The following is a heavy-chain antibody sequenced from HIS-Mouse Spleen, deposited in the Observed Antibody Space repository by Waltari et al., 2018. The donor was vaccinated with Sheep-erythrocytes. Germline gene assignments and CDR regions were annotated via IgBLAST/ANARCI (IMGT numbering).Heavy chain of an antibody. J-gene: IGHJ4*02. Sequence: QAQLVESGGGVVQPGRSMRLSCAASGFTFSSYAMHWVRQAPGKGLEWVAVISYDGSNKYYAGSVKGRFTISRDNSRNTLYLQMNSLRAEDTAVYYCAGVPRYSSSWYYFDYWGQGTLVTVSS. CDR1: GFTFSSYA. D-gene: IGHD6-13*01. CDR3: AGVPRYSSSWYYFDY. V-gene: IGHV3-30-3*01. CDR2: ISYDGSNK.